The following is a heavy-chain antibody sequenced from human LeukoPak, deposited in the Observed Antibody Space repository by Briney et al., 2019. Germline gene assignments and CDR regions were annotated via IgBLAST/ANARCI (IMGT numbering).Heavy chain of an antibody. V-gene: IGHV1-2*02. CDR2: INPNSGGT. CDR3: ARDLLRASRAQWLGRYGMDV. CDR1: GYTFTGYY. D-gene: IGHD6-19*01. J-gene: IGHJ6*02. Sequence: ASVKVSCKASGYTFTGYYMHWVRQAPGQGLEWMGWINPNSGGTNYAQKFQGRVTMTRDPSISTAYMELSRLRSDDTAVYYCARDLLRASRAQWLGRYGMDVWGQGTTVTVSS.